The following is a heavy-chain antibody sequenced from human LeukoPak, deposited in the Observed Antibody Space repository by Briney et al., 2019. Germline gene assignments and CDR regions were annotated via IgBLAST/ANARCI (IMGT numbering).Heavy chain of an antibody. CDR3: ARGGIYDSSGYYPEDAFDI. J-gene: IGHJ3*02. Sequence: SETLSLTCTVSGGSISSYYWSWIRQPPGKGLEWIGYMFYSGSTNYNPSLKGRVTMSVDTSKSQFSLKLSSVTAADTAVYYCARGGIYDSSGYYPEDAFDIWGQGTMVTVSS. D-gene: IGHD3-22*01. V-gene: IGHV4-59*01. CDR1: GGSISSYY. CDR2: MFYSGST.